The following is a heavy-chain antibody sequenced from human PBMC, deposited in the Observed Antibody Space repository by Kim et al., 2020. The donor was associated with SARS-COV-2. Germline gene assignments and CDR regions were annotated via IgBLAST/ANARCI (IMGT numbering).Heavy chain of an antibody. J-gene: IGHJ4*02. D-gene: IGHD4-4*01. CDR3: ARTGGVTTLFDY. V-gene: IGHV4-39*01. Sequence: YYNPSRKSRVTLSVDTSKNQFSLKLSSVTAADTAVYYCARTGGVTTLFDYWGQGTLVTVSS.